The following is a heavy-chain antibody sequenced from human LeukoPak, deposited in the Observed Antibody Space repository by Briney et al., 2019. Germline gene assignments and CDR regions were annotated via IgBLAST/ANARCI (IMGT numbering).Heavy chain of an antibody. CDR3: ARGPPLGYYFDY. D-gene: IGHD1-14*01. CDR1: GFTFSSYG. J-gene: IGHJ4*02. V-gene: IGHV3-33*01. Sequence: GGSLRLSCAASGFTFSSYGMHWVRQAPGKGLEWVAVIWYDGSNKYYADSVKGRFTISRDNSKNTLYLQMNSLRAEDTAVYYCARGPPLGYYFDYWGQGTLATVSS. CDR2: IWYDGSNK.